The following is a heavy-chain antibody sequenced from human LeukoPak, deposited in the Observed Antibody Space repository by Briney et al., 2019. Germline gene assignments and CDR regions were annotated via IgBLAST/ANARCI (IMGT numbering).Heavy chain of an antibody. CDR3: ARDPPQTWQWPDFDY. Sequence: SGGSLRLSCAASGFTFSSYSMNWVRQAPGKGLEWVSSISSSSSYIYYADSVKGRFTISRDNAKNSLYPQMNSLRAEDTAVYYCARDPPQTWQWPDFDYWGQGTLVTVSS. J-gene: IGHJ4*02. V-gene: IGHV3-21*01. CDR2: ISSSSSYI. D-gene: IGHD6-19*01. CDR1: GFTFSSYS.